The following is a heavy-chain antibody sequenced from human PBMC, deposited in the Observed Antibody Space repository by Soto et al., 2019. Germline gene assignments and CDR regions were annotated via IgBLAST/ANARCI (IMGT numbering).Heavy chain of an antibody. D-gene: IGHD3-22*01. Sequence: SETLSLTCSVSGGSVSSGSYYWSWIRQPPGKGLEWIGYIYYSGSTNYNPSLKSRVTISVDTSKNQFSLKLSSVTAADTAVYYCARAMIVVVTSAFDIWGQGTMVTV. CDR1: GGSVSSGSYY. V-gene: IGHV4-61*01. CDR3: ARAMIVVVTSAFDI. J-gene: IGHJ3*02. CDR2: IYYSGST.